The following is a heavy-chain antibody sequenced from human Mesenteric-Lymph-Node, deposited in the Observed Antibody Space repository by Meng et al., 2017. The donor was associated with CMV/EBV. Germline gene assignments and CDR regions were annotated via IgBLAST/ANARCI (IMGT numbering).Heavy chain of an antibody. V-gene: IGHV4-39*01. J-gene: IGHJ4*02. Sequence: SETLSLTCTVSGGSISSSSYYWGWIRQPPGKGLEWIGSIYYSGSTYYNPSLKSRVTISVDTSKNQFSLKLNSVTAADTAVYYCARYVYCSSTSCLPGRGYWGQGTLVTVSS. CDR3: ARYVYCSSTSCLPGRGY. CDR1: GGSISSSSYY. D-gene: IGHD2-2*01. CDR2: IYYSGST.